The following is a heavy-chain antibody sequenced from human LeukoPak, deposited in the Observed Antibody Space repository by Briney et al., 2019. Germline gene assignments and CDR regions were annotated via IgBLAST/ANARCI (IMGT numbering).Heavy chain of an antibody. V-gene: IGHV3-30*04. Sequence: GGSLRLSCAASGFTFSSYAMHWVRQAPGKGLEWVAVISYDGSNKYYADSVKGRFTISRDNSKNTLYLQMNSLRAEGTAVYYCARDYTVGATLLDYWGQGTLVTVSS. CDR3: ARDYTVGATLLDY. CDR1: GFTFSSYA. J-gene: IGHJ4*02. CDR2: ISYDGSNK. D-gene: IGHD1-26*01.